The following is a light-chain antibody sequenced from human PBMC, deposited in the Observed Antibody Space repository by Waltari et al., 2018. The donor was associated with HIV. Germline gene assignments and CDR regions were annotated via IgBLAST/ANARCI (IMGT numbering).Light chain of an antibody. CDR2: DVS. CDR1: SSDVGGYTI. Sequence: QSALTQPASVSGSPRQSITISCTGPSSDVGGYTIVSWYQQHPGKAPKLMIYDVSNRPSGLSDRFSGSKSGNTASLTISGLQAEDEADYYCSSYTSSSTPYVFGTGTKVTVL. V-gene: IGLV2-14*03. CDR3: SSYTSSSTPYV. J-gene: IGLJ1*01.